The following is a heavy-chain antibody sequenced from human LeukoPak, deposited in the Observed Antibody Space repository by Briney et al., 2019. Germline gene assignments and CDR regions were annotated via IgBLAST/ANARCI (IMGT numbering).Heavy chain of an antibody. J-gene: IGHJ4*02. CDR2: IYYSGST. Sequence: SETLSLTCTVSGGSISSGDYYWSWIRQPPGKGLEWIGYIYYSGSTYYNPSLKSRVTISVDTSKNQFSLKLSSVTAADTAVYFCAVTYYDILTGPVDYWGQGTLVTVSS. CDR1: GGSISSGDYY. V-gene: IGHV4-30-4*01. D-gene: IGHD3-9*01. CDR3: AVTYYDILTGPVDY.